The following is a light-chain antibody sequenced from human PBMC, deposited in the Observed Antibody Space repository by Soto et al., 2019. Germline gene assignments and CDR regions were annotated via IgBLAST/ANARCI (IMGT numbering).Light chain of an antibody. CDR1: SSDVGGYNY. J-gene: IGLJ2*01. Sequence: QSALTQPPSASGSPGQSVTISCTGTSSDVGGYNYVSWYQQHPGKAPKLMIYEVSKRPSGVPDRFSGSKSGNTASLTVSGLQAEDEADYYCSSYAGSNGGVVFGGGTKLTVL. CDR3: SSYAGSNGGVV. CDR2: EVS. V-gene: IGLV2-8*01.